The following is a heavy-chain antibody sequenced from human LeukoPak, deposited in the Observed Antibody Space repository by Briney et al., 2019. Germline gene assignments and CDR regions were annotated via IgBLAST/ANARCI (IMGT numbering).Heavy chain of an antibody. V-gene: IGHV4-38-2*01. CDR3: ARYSTVKLCSSYWYFDL. D-gene: IGHD3-10*02. J-gene: IGHJ2*01. Sequence: SETLSLTCALSGYSICIGHYWGWIRHPPGKGLEWIGHIYHSGSTHYNPSLKSRVTISVDTSKNQFSLKLSSVTAADTAAYYCARYSTVKLCSSYWYFDLWGRGTLVTVSS. CDR1: GYSICIGHY. CDR2: IYHSGST.